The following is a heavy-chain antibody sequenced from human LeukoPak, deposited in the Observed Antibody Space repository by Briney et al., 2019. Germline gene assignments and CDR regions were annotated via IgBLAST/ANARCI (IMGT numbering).Heavy chain of an antibody. Sequence: PSETLSLTCTVSGGSISSGGYYWSWIRQHPGKGLEWIGYIYYSGSTYYNPSLESRVTISVDTSKNQFSLKLSSVTAADTAVYYCARAQGGYSPRGAFFDYWGQGTLVTVSS. CDR3: ARAQGGYSPRGAFFDY. D-gene: IGHD5-18*01. CDR2: IYYSGST. V-gene: IGHV4-31*03. CDR1: GGSISSGGYY. J-gene: IGHJ4*02.